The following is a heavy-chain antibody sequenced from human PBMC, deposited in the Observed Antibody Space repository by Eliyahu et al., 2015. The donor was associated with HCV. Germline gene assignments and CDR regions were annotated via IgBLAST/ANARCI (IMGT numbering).Heavy chain of an antibody. CDR2: IYPGDSET. D-gene: IGHD3-9*01. V-gene: IGHV5-51*01. CDR3: ARRNFDILTGSPDAFHI. Sequence: EVQLVQSGAXVKKPGESLKISCKGSGYSFTNYWIGWVRQMPGKGLEWMGIIYPGDSETKYSPSFEGQVTISADKSISTAYLQWNSLRASDTAMYYCARRNFDILTGSPDAFHIWGQGTIVTVSS. CDR1: GYSFTNYW. J-gene: IGHJ3*02.